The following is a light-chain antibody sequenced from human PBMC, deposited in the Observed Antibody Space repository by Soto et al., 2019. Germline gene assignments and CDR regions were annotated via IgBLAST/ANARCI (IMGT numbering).Light chain of an antibody. CDR3: MQALQTPMYT. CDR2: LGS. CDR1: QSLLHSNGYNY. V-gene: IGKV2-28*01. J-gene: IGKJ2*01. Sequence: DIVMTQSPLSLPVTPGEPASISCRSSQSLLHSNGYNYLDWYLQKPGQSPQLLIYLGSNRASGVPDRFSGSGSGTEFTLKISRVEADDVGVYYCMQALQTPMYTFGQGTKLEIK.